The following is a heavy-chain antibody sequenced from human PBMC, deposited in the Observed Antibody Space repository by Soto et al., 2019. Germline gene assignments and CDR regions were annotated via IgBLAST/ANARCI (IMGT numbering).Heavy chain of an antibody. D-gene: IGHD3-3*01. Sequence: SVKVSCKASGGSFGKSAINWVRQTPGQGLEWLGGFIPVYRTLNYAQKFQGRVTITADESTGTAYMTLSSLASDDTAVYYCATGVICIGYFTVDFWGQGTWDTVSS. J-gene: IGHJ4*02. CDR2: FIPVYRTL. CDR1: GGSFGKSA. CDR3: ATGVICIGYFTVDF. V-gene: IGHV1-69*13.